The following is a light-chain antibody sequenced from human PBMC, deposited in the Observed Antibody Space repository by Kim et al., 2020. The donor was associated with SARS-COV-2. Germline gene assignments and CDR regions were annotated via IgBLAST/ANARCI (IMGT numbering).Light chain of an antibody. CDR1: QSISSY. V-gene: IGKV1-39*01. CDR2: AAS. CDR3: QQSKSTPRI. J-gene: IGKJ2*01. Sequence: DIQMTQSPSSLSASVGDRVTITCRASQSISSYLNWYQQKPGKAPKLLIYAASSLQSGVPSRFSGSGSGTDFTLTISSLQPEDVVTDNCQQSKSTPRIVGQRNKLEI.